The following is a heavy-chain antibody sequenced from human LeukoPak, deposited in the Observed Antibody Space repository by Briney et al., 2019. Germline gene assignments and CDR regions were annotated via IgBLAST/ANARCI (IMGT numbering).Heavy chain of an antibody. CDR2: ISGNGGRT. V-gene: IGHV3-23*01. CDR3: AKDSITIFGVVIGPNDY. Sequence: QPGGSLRLSCAASGFTFSSYAMSWVRQAPGKGLEWVSAISGNGGRTYYADSVKGRFTISRDNSKNTLYLQMNSLTAEDTAVCYCAKDSITIFGVVIGPNDYWGQGTLVTVSS. J-gene: IGHJ4*02. CDR1: GFTFSSYA. D-gene: IGHD3-3*01.